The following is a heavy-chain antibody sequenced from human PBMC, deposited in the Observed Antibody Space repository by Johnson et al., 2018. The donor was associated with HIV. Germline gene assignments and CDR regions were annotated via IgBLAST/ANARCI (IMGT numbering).Heavy chain of an antibody. Sequence: VQVVESGGGVVQPGRSLRLSCAASGFTFSSYAMHWVRQAPGKGLEWVAVISYDGSNKYYADSVKGRFTISRDNSKNTLYLQMNSLRAEDTAGYYCAKGGGDPDAFDIWGQGTMVTVSS. CDR3: AKGGGDPDAFDI. CDR1: GFTFSSYA. D-gene: IGHD3-16*01. CDR2: ISYDGSNK. J-gene: IGHJ3*02. V-gene: IGHV3-30-3*01.